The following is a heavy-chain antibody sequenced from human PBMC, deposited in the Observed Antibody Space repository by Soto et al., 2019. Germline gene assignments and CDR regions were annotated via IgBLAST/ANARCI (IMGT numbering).Heavy chain of an antibody. D-gene: IGHD3-22*01. Sequence: QVQLVQSGAEVKKPGSSVKVSCKASGGTFSSYAISWVRQAPGQGLEWMGGIIPIFGTANYAQQFQGRVTITADESTSTAYMELSSLRSEDTAGYYCASESSRITMIVVVTGAFDIWGQGTMVTVAS. V-gene: IGHV1-69*12. J-gene: IGHJ3*02. CDR1: GGTFSSYA. CDR3: ASESSRITMIVVVTGAFDI. CDR2: IIPIFGTA.